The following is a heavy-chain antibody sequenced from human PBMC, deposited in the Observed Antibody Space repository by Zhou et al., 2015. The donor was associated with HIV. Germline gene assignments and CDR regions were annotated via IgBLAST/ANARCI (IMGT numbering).Heavy chain of an antibody. J-gene: IGHJ5*02. CDR1: GGTFSSYA. V-gene: IGHV1-69*01. D-gene: IGHD2-15*01. Sequence: QVQLVQSGAEVKKPGSSVKVSCKASGGTFSSYAISWVRQAPGQGLEWMGGIIPIFGTANYAQKFQGRVTITADESTSTAYMELSSLRSEDTAVYYCASLNRYCSGGSCYPNGEGWFDPWGQGTLVTVSS. CDR3: ASLNRYCSGGSCYPNGEGWFDP. CDR2: IIPIFGTA.